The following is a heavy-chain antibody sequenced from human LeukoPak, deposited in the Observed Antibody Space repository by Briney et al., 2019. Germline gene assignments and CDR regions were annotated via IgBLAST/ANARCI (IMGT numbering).Heavy chain of an antibody. J-gene: IGHJ6*03. CDR3: ARDPYSGNLGPTYYYYMDV. CDR1: RFTFSTYG. D-gene: IGHD1-26*01. CDR2: IRYDGSNK. V-gene: IGHV3-30*02. Sequence: GGSLRLSCAASRFTFSTYGMHWVRQAPGKGLEWVAFIRYDGSNKYYADSVKGRFTVSRDNSKNTLYLQMNSLRAEDTAVYYCARDPYSGNLGPTYYYYMDVWGKGTTVTVSS.